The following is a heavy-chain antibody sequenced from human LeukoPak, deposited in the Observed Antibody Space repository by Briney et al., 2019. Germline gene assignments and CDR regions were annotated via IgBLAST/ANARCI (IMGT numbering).Heavy chain of an antibody. CDR2: INPNSGGT. V-gene: IGHV1-2*02. CDR3: ARDGYSSSWYDDREYNWFDP. Sequence: ASVKVSCKASGYTFTGYYMHWVRQAPGQGLEWMGWINPNSGGTNYAQKVHGRVSITRDTAISTDYLELSRLRSGATAVHYCARDGYSSSWYDDREYNWFDPWGQGTLVTVSS. J-gene: IGHJ5*02. D-gene: IGHD6-13*01. CDR1: GYTFTGYY.